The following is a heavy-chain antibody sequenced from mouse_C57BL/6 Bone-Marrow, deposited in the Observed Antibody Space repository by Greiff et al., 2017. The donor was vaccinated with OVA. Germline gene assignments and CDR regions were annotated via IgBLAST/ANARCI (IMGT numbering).Heavy chain of an antibody. V-gene: IGHV5-15*01. J-gene: IGHJ4*01. CDR3: ARRAMDY. CDR1: GFTFSDYG. CDR2: ISNLAYST. Sequence: EVKLVESGGGLVQPGGSLKLSCAASGFTFSDYGMAWVRQAPREGPEWVAFISNLAYSTYYADTVTGRFTISRENTKNTLYLEMSSLRSEDTAMYYCARRAMDYWGQGTSVTVSS.